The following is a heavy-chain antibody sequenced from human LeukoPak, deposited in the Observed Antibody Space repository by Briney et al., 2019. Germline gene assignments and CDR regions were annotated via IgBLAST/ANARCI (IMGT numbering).Heavy chain of an antibody. CDR3: ASRLSYSSSSPFDY. CDR1: GFTFSSYA. V-gene: IGHV3-23*01. D-gene: IGHD6-6*01. J-gene: IGHJ4*02. Sequence: PGGPLRLSCAASGFTFSSYAMSWVRQAPGKGLEWVSAISGSGGSTYYADSVKGRFTISRDNSKNTLYLQMNSLRAEDTAVYYCASRLSYSSSSPFDYWGQGTLVTVSS. CDR2: ISGSGGST.